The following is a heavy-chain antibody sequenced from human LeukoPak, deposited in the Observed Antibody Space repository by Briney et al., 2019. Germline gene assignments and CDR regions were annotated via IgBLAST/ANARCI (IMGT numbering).Heavy chain of an antibody. CDR3: ARSLGYSYGSDY. V-gene: IGHV1-46*01. Sequence: ASVKVSCKTSGYTFTNYYMHWVRQAPGQGLEWRGIINPSGATTSNTQKFQGRVTLTRDKSMSTAYMELSSLRSEDTAVYYCARSLGYSYGSDYWGQGTQVTVSS. D-gene: IGHD5-18*01. J-gene: IGHJ4*02. CDR1: GYTFTNYY. CDR2: INPSGATT.